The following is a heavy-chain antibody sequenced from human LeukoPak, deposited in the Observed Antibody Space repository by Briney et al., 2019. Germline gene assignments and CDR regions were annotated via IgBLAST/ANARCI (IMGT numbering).Heavy chain of an antibody. CDR2: MNPNSGNT. Sequence: ASVKVSCKASGYTLTTYAMNWVRQATGQGLEWMGWMNPNSGNTGYAQKFQGRVTMTRNTSISTAYMELSSLRSEDTAVYYCARAPYYYDSSGYYPVDYYYYYYMDVWGKGTTVTISS. CDR3: ARAPYYYDSSGYYPVDYYYYYYMDV. V-gene: IGHV1-8*02. J-gene: IGHJ6*03. CDR1: GYTLTTYA. D-gene: IGHD3-22*01.